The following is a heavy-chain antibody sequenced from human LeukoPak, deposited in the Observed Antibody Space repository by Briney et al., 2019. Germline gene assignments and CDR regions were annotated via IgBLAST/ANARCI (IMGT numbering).Heavy chain of an antibody. D-gene: IGHD4-17*01. J-gene: IGHJ3*02. Sequence: GGSLRLSCAASGFTFSSYWMHWVRQAPGKGLVWVSRINTDGIITTYADSVKGRSTISRDNAKNTLYLQINSLRADDTAVYYCARILMVTTPNHAFDIWGQGTMVTVSS. CDR1: GFTFSSYW. CDR2: INTDGIIT. V-gene: IGHV3-74*01. CDR3: ARILMVTTPNHAFDI.